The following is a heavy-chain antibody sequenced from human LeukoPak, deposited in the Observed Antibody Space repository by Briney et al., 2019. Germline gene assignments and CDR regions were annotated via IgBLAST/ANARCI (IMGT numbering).Heavy chain of an antibody. J-gene: IGHJ4*02. D-gene: IGHD3-10*01. Sequence: GGSLRLSCAASGFTFSSYAMSWVRQAPGKGLEWVSAISGSGGSTYYADSVKGRFTISRDSSKNTLYLQMSSLRAEDTAVYYCAKVITMSRGAYDYWGQGTLVTVSS. V-gene: IGHV3-23*01. CDR2: ISGSGGST. CDR3: AKVITMSRGAYDY. CDR1: GFTFSSYA.